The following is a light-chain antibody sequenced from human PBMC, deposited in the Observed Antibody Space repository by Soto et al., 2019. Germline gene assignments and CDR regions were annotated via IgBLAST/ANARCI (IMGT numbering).Light chain of an antibody. Sequence: QSALTQPASVSGSPGQSITISCTGTRSDVGGYNFVSWYQQLPGKAPKLMIYEVRNRPSGVSNRFSGSKSGNTVSLTISGLQAEDEADYYCSSYTSSSTLEVFGTGTKLTVL. J-gene: IGLJ1*01. CDR1: RSDVGGYNF. CDR3: SSYTSSSTLEV. CDR2: EVR. V-gene: IGLV2-14*01.